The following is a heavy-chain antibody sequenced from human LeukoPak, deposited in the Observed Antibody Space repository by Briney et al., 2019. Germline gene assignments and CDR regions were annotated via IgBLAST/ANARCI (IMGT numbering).Heavy chain of an antibody. V-gene: IGHV3-9*01. CDR3: AKAGYYDILTGYDYYYYGMDV. J-gene: IGHJ6*02. CDR2: ISWNSASI. D-gene: IGHD3-9*01. CDR1: GFTFDDYA. Sequence: GGSLRLSCAASGFTFDDYAMHWVRQGPGKGLEWVSGISWNSASIAYADSVKGRFTISRDNSKNSLYLQMNSLRTEDTALYYCAKAGYYDILTGYDYYYYGMDVWGQGTTVTVSS.